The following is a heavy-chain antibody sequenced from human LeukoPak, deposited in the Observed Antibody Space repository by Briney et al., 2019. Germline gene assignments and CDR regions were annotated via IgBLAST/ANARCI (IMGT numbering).Heavy chain of an antibody. CDR3: TRPYDHSDY. D-gene: IGHD1-14*01. CDR2: IKSKAYNYVT. CDR1: GFTFSGSA. V-gene: IGHV3-73*01. J-gene: IGHJ4*02. Sequence: GGSLRLSCAASGFTFSGSAIHWVRQASGKGLEWIGRIKSKAYNYVTTYAASVKGRFSISRDDSKSTAYLQMNSLKTEDTAVYYCTRPYDHSDYWGQGTLVTASS.